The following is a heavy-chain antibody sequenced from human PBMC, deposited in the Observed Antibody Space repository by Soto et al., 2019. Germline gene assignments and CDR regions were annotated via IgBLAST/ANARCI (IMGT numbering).Heavy chain of an antibody. J-gene: IGHJ6*03. Sequence: GESLKISCKGSGYSFTSYWIGWVRQMPGKGLEWMGIIYPGDSDTRYSPSFQGQVTISADKSISTAYLQWSSLKASDTAMYYCARLDTAPYYYYYYYMDVWGKGTTVTVSS. CDR3: ARLDTAPYYYYYYYMDV. V-gene: IGHV5-51*01. CDR1: GYSFTSYW. CDR2: IYPGDSDT. D-gene: IGHD3-22*01.